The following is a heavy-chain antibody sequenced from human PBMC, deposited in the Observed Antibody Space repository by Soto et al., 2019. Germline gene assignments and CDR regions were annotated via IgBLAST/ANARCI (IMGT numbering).Heavy chain of an antibody. Sequence: EVQLLESGGGLIQPGGSLILSCAASGFTFSTFDMTWVRQPPGKGLEWVSLIRGSSGSTDYADSVKGRFTISKDNSKNTLYLQMNSMRAEDTAVYSCVKGAWLDYWCQGNMVTVCS. CDR2: IRGSSGST. CDR3: VKGAWLDY. J-gene: IGHJ4*02. CDR1: GFTFSTFD. V-gene: IGHV3-23*01.